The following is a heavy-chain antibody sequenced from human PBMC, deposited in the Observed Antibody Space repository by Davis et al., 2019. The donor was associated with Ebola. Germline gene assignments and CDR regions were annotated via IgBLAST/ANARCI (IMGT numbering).Heavy chain of an antibody. CDR3: AREVGSTLRGLEYYFDS. Sequence: GGSLKISCAASGFIVRNYHISWVRQAPGKGLEWVSVLYRGGPTHYADSVQGRFTISRDDSKNTLSLQMNSLRAEDTAVYYCAREVGSTLRGLEYYFDSWGQGTLVTVSS. J-gene: IGHJ4*02. CDR1: GFIVRNYH. CDR2: LYRGGPT. V-gene: IGHV3-66*01. D-gene: IGHD3-10*01.